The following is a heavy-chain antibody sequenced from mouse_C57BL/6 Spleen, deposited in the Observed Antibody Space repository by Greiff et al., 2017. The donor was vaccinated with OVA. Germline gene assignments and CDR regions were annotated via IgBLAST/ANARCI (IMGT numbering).Heavy chain of an antibody. Sequence: VQLQQSGAELAKPGASVKLSCKASGYTFTSYWMHWVKQRPGQGLEWIGYINPSSGYTKYNQKFKDKATLTADKSSSTAYMQLGSLTYEDAAVDYCAREELTGTAWFAYWGQGTLVTVSA. D-gene: IGHD4-1*01. CDR3: AREELTGTAWFAY. J-gene: IGHJ3*01. CDR1: GYTFTSYW. CDR2: INPSSGYT. V-gene: IGHV1-7*01.